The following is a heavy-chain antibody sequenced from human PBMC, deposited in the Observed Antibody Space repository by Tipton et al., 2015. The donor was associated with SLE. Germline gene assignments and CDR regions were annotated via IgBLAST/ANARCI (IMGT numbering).Heavy chain of an antibody. CDR1: GFTFSSYA. CDR3: ARDNDFWSGYFAFDI. CDR2: ISYDGSNK. V-gene: IGHV3-30-3*01. D-gene: IGHD3-3*01. J-gene: IGHJ3*02. Sequence: QVQLVQSGGGVVQPGRSLRLSCAASGFTFSSYAMHWVRQAPGKGLEWVAVISYDGSNKYYADSVKGRFTISRDNSKNTLYLQMNSLRAEDTAVYYCARDNDFWSGYFAFDIWGQGTMVTVSS.